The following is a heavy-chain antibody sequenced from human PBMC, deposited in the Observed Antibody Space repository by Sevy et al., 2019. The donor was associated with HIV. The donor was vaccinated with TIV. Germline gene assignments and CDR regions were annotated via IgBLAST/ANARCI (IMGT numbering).Heavy chain of an antibody. CDR3: ARETVGRYYYGSGSYTAGMDV. J-gene: IGHJ6*02. Sequence: AGSLRLSCAASGFTVSSNYMSWVRQAPGKGLEWVSVIYSGGSTYYADSVKGRFTISRDNSKNTLYLQMNSLRAEDTAVYYCARETVGRYYYGSGSYTAGMDVWGQGTTVTVSS. D-gene: IGHD3-10*01. CDR2: IYSGGST. CDR1: GFTVSSNY. V-gene: IGHV3-53*01.